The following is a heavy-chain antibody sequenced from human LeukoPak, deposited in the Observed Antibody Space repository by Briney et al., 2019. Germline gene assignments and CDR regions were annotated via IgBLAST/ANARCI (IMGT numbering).Heavy chain of an antibody. CDR3: ATTSGYCSSTSCYLYYFDY. D-gene: IGHD2-2*01. V-gene: IGHV3-23*01. J-gene: IGHJ4*02. CDR1: GFTISSYA. CDR2: ISGSGGST. Sequence: PGGSLRLSCAASGFTISSYAMSWVRQAPGKGLEWVSAISGSGGSTYYADSEKGRFTISRDNSKNTLYLQMNSLRAEDTAVYYCATTSGYCSSTSCYLYYFDYWGQGTLVTVSS.